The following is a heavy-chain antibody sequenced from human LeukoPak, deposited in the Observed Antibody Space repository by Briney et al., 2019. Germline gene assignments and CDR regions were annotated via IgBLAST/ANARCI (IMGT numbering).Heavy chain of an antibody. CDR2: ISAYNGNT. V-gene: IGHV1-18*04. CDR3: ARVVRGTWSFDY. D-gene: IGHD3-10*01. Sequence: GASVNVSCKASGYIFTSYGISWVRPAPGRGLEWMGWISAYNGNTNYAQKRQARVRMTTDTSTSTDYMGLRSLRSDDSAVDYCARVVRGTWSFDYWGQGTLVTVSS. CDR1: GYIFTSYG. J-gene: IGHJ4*02.